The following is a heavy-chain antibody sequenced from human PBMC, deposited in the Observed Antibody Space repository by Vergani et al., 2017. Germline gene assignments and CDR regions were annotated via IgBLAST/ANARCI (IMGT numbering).Heavy chain of an antibody. CDR2: TWYDGNNK. J-gene: IGHJ5*02. V-gene: IGHV3-33*01. Sequence: QVQLVESGGGVVQPGRSLRLSCAASGFTFNQYGMHWVRQAPGKELEWVAGTWYDGNNKQYADSVKGRFTISRDNSKRTMYLQMNSLRDEDTGVYYCARELRLLYDRFDRWGQGTLVTVSS. D-gene: IGHD5-12*01. CDR3: ARELRLLYDRFDR. CDR1: GFTFNQYG.